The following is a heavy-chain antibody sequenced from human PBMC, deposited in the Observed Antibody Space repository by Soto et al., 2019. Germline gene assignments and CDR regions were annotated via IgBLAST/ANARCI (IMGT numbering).Heavy chain of an antibody. CDR1: GFTFSSYA. Sequence: SGGSMRLSCAASGFTFSSYAMSWVRQAPGKGLEWVSAISGSGGSTYYADSVKGRFTISRDNSKNTLYLQMNSLRAEDTAVYYCARSPTHYYYDSSGYPPPDYWGQGTLVTVSS. V-gene: IGHV3-23*01. J-gene: IGHJ4*02. CDR3: ARSPTHYYYDSSGYPPPDY. CDR2: ISGSGGST. D-gene: IGHD3-22*01.